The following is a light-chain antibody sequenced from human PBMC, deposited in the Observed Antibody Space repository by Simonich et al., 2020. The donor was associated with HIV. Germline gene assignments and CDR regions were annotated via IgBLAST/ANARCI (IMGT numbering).Light chain of an antibody. CDR2: AAS. J-gene: IGKJ1*01. Sequence: DIQMTQSPSSLSASVGDRVTITCRASQGISNSLAWYQQKPGKAPKLLIYAASNLEAGVPSRFSGSGSGTDFTVTISSLQPEDIATYYCQQYDNLPWTFGQGTKVEIK. CDR3: QQYDNLPWT. CDR1: QGISNS. V-gene: IGKV1-33*01.